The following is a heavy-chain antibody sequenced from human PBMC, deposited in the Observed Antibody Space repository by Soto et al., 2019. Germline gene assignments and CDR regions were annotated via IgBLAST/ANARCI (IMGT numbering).Heavy chain of an antibody. D-gene: IGHD3-16*01. Sequence: GGSLRLSCAASEFTFSNYAMSWVRQAPGKGLEWVANIKQDGSEKYYVDSVKGRFTISRDNAKNSLYLQMNSLRAEDTAVYYCARMGDLLAPTPNNWFDPWGQGTLVTVSS. CDR3: ARMGDLLAPTPNNWFDP. CDR2: IKQDGSEK. CDR1: EFTFSNYA. V-gene: IGHV3-7*01. J-gene: IGHJ5*02.